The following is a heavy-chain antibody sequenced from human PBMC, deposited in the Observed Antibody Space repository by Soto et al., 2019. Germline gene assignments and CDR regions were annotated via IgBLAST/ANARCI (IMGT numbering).Heavy chain of an antibody. CDR1: GYTFTSYG. CDR2: ISAYNGNT. J-gene: IGHJ6*02. V-gene: IGHV1-18*01. D-gene: IGHD6-19*01. CDR3: ARAIAVADEFYYGMDV. Sequence: GASVKVSCKASGYTFTSYGISWVRQAPGQGLEWMGWISAYNGNTNYAQKLQGRVTMTTDTSTSTAYMELRSLRSDDTAVYYCARAIAVADEFYYGMDVWGQGTTVTSP.